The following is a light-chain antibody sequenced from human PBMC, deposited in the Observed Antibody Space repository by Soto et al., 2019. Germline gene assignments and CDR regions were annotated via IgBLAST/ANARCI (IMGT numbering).Light chain of an antibody. Sequence: EIVLTQSPGTLSLSPGERATLSCRASQSVSSSYLAWYQQKPGQAPRLLIYGASSRATGIPDRFSGSGSGTDFTLTISSLEPEDFAVYYCPQYGSSQSFGQGTKVEIK. V-gene: IGKV3-20*01. CDR3: PQYGSSQS. J-gene: IGKJ1*01. CDR2: GAS. CDR1: QSVSSSY.